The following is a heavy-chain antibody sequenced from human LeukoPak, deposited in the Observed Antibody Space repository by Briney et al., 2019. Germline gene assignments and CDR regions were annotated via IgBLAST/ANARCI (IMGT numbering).Heavy chain of an antibody. J-gene: IGHJ4*02. CDR1: GASINSDTYY. CDR3: ARGAGRTNVWGSYRQPRGDGYFDY. D-gene: IGHD3-16*02. Sequence: SETLSLTCTVSGASINSDTYYWGWIRQPPGKGLEWIGTHSHSGSAYYNPSLRSRITMSLDTSENQLSLKLYSVTAADTAVYYCARGAGRTNVWGSYRQPRGDGYFDYWGQGTLVTVSS. V-gene: IGHV4-39*07. CDR2: HSHSGSA.